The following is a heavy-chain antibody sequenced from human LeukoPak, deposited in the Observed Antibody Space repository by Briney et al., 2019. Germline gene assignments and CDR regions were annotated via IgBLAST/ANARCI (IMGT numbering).Heavy chain of an antibody. CDR1: GGTFSSYA. D-gene: IGHD6-13*01. Sequence: ASVKVSCKASGGTFSSYAISWVRQAPGQGLEWMGWINPNSGGTNYAQKFQGRVTMTRDTSISTAYMELSGLRSDDTAVYYCARESWSSGAFDIWGQGTMVTVSS. CDR3: ARESWSSGAFDI. CDR2: INPNSGGT. J-gene: IGHJ3*02. V-gene: IGHV1-2*02.